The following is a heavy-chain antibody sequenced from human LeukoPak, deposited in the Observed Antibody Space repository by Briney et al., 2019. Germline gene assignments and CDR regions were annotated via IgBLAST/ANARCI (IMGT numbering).Heavy chain of an antibody. CDR1: GYSISSSYY. CDR2: IYTSGST. D-gene: IGHD3-3*01. J-gene: IGHJ4*02. CDR3: ASTTASITIFGVGSGGIDY. V-gene: IGHV4-61*02. Sequence: KSSETLSLTCTVSGYSISSSYYWSWIRPPAGKGLEWIGRIYTSGSTNCNPSLKSRVTISVDTSKNQFSLKLSSVTATDTAVYYCASTTASITIFGVGSGGIDYWGQGTLVTVSS.